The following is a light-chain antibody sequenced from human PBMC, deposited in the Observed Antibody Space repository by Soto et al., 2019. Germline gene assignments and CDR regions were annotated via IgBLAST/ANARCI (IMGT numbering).Light chain of an antibody. CDR3: QQYGSSPRYT. Sequence: EIVLTQFPDTLSLSPGERATLSCRASQSVRNSYLAWYQQRPGQAPRLLIYGADSRATGIRDRFSGSGSDTDFTLTISRLEPDDFAVYYCQQYGSSPRYTFGQGTKLEI. V-gene: IGKV3-20*01. CDR2: GAD. CDR1: QSVRNSY. J-gene: IGKJ2*01.